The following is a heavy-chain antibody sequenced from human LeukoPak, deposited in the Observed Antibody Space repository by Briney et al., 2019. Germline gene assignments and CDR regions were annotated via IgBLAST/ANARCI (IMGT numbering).Heavy chain of an antibody. CDR3: ARTIRYFDWLLPPYYFDY. V-gene: IGHV4-59*01. CDR2: IYYSGST. D-gene: IGHD3-9*01. J-gene: IGHJ4*02. CDR1: GGSISSYY. Sequence: SETLSLTCTVSGGSISSYYWSWIRQPPGKGLEWIGYIYYSGSTNYNPSLKSRVTISVDTSKNQFSLKLSSVTAADTAVYYCARTIRYFDWLLPPYYFDYWGQGTLVTVSS.